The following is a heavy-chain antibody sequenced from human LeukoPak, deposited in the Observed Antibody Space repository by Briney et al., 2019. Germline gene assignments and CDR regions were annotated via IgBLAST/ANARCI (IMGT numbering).Heavy chain of an antibody. CDR1: GFTFSSYS. CDR2: ISSSSSYI. Sequence: GGSLRLSCAASGFTFSSYSMNWVRQAPGKGLEWVSSISSSSSYIYYADSVKGRFTISRDNAKNSLYLQMNSLRAEDTAVYYCARFALKTPPTDWGQGTLVTVSS. V-gene: IGHV3-21*01. CDR3: ARFALKTPPTD. J-gene: IGHJ4*02.